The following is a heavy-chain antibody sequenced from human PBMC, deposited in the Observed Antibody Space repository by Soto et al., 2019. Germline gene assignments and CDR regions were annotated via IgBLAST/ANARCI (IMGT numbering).Heavy chain of an antibody. CDR3: ASGPLERPGYYYGMDV. CDR1: GGTFSSYA. Sequence: QVQLVQSGAEVKKPGSSVKVSCKASGGTFSSYAISWVRQAPGQGLEWMGGIIPIFGTANYAQKFQGRVTITADKSTSTADMELSSLRSEDTAVYYCASGPLERPGYYYGMDVWGQGTTVTASS. D-gene: IGHD1-1*01. CDR2: IIPIFGTA. J-gene: IGHJ6*02. V-gene: IGHV1-69*06.